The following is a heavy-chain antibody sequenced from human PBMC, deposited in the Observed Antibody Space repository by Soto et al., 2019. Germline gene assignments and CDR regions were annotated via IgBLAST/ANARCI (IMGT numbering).Heavy chain of an antibody. J-gene: IGHJ6*03. CDR2: IYWDDDK. CDR3: AHSPQQQLVPYYYYYMDV. D-gene: IGHD6-13*01. Sequence: SGPTLVKPTQTLTLTCTFSGFSLSTSGVGVGWIRQPPGKALEWLALIYWDDDKRYSPSLKSRLTITKDTSKNQVVLTMTNMDPVDTATYYCAHSPQQQLVPYYYYYMDVWGKGTTVTVSS. CDR1: GFSLSTSGVG. V-gene: IGHV2-5*02.